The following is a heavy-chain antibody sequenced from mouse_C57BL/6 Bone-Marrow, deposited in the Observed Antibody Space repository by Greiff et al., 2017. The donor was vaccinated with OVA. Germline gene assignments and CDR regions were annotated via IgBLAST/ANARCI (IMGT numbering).Heavy chain of an antibody. CDR1: GYTFTSYW. D-gene: IGHD2-5*01. CDR2: IDPSDSYT. J-gene: IGHJ2*01. CDR3: ARGYYSNYVDY. Sequence: VQLQQSGAELVMPGASVKLSCKASGYTFTSYWMHWVKQRPGQGLEWIGEIDPSDSYTNYNQKFKGKSTLTVDKSSSTAYMQLSSLTSEDSAVYYCARGYYSNYVDYWGQGTTLTVSS. V-gene: IGHV1-69*01.